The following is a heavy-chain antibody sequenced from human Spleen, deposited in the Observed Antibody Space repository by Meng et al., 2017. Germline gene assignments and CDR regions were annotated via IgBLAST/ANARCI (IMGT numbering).Heavy chain of an antibody. CDR2: ISSSGSTI. V-gene: IGHV3-48*03. D-gene: IGHD3-16*01. CDR3: ATTRGGYSFDY. CDR1: GFTFSSYE. Sequence: GESLKIPCAASGFTFSSYEMNWVRQAPGKGLEWVSYISSSGSTIYYADSVKGRFTISRDNAKNSLFLQMNSLRAEDTAVYYYATTRGGYSFDYWGQGTLVTVSS. J-gene: IGHJ4*02.